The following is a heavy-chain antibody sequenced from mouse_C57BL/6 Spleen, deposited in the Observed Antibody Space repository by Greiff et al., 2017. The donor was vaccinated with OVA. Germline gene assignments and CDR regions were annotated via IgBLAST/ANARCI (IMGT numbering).Heavy chain of an antibody. J-gene: IGHJ4*01. CDR1: GYAFSSYW. CDR3: ARNDYYGSWDY. Sequence: LVESGAELVKPGASVKISCTASGYAFSSYWMNWVKQRPGKGLEWIGQIYPGDGDTNYNGKFKGKATLTADKSSSTAYMQLSSLTSEDSAVYFCARNDYYGSWDYWGQGTSVTVSS. V-gene: IGHV1-80*01. D-gene: IGHD1-1*01. CDR2: IYPGDGDT.